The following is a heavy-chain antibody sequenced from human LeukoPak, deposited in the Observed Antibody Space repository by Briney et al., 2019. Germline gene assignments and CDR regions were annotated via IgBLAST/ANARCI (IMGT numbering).Heavy chain of an antibody. CDR2: ISFHGSNK. Sequence: PGGSLRLSCAASGFTFSGYAMHWVRQAPGKGLEWVAVISFHGSNKYYVDSVKGRFTVSRDNSKNTLYLQMNSLRAEDTAVYYCAKDIYYDSSGYRGYFDYWGQGTLVTVSS. J-gene: IGHJ4*02. D-gene: IGHD3-22*01. V-gene: IGHV3-30*18. CDR3: AKDIYYDSSGYRGYFDY. CDR1: GFTFSGYA.